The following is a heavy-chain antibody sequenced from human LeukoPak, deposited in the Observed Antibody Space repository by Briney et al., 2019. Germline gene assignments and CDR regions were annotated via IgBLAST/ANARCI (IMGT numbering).Heavy chain of an antibody. D-gene: IGHD4-23*01. J-gene: IGHJ4*02. CDR3: ARGAHKQDDYGGFFDY. CDR2: ISSDGSKK. V-gene: IGHV3-30*04. CDR1: GFTFSSYA. Sequence: GGSLRLSCEVSGFTFSSYAMHWVRQAPGKGLEWVAVISSDGSKKDYADSVKGRFTISRDNSKNTLYLQMNSLRAEDTAVYYCARGAHKQDDYGGFFDYWGQGTLVTVSS.